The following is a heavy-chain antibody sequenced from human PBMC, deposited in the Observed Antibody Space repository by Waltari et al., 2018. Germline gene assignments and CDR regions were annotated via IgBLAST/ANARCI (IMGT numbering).Heavy chain of an antibody. V-gene: IGHV1-69-2*01. CDR1: GDTFTDNY. Sequence: EVQLLQSGAEVKKPGTPVKISCKVSGDTFTDNYIHWIQQAPGKGLTWMGIRNPEEGQAVYAEKVQGRVTMTADTSIHTAYMELTSLTSEDTAFYYCAAALGGGISASRPFHFWGQGTMITVSS. D-gene: IGHD3-10*01. CDR2: RNPEEGQA. CDR3: AAALGGGISASRPFHF. J-gene: IGHJ3*01.